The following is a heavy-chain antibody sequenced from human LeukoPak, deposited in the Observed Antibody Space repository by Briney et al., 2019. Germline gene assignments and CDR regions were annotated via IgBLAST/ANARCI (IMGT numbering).Heavy chain of an antibody. CDR2: ISSSSSTI. J-gene: IGHJ4*02. CDR3: ASYSGTYSKYFEY. Sequence: GGSLRLSCAASGFTFSRSGMNWVRQAPGKGLEWISFISSSSSTIYYADSVKGRFTISRDNAKNSLYLQMNSLRDEDTAVYFCASYSGTYSKYFEYWGEATVVTVSS. CDR1: GFTFSRSG. V-gene: IGHV3-48*02. D-gene: IGHD1-26*01.